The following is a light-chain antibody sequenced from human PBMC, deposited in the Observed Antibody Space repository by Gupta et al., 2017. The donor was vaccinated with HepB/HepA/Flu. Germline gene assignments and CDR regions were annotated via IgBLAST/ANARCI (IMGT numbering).Light chain of an antibody. V-gene: IGKV2-28*01. CDR3: MQALQTPLT. J-gene: IGKJ4*01. CDR1: QSLLHSNGYNY. CDR2: LGS. Sequence: LSLPVTPGEPASISCRSSQSLLHSNGYNYLDWYLQKPGQSPQLLIYLGSNRASGVPDRFSGSGSGTAFTLKISRVEAEDVGVYYCMQALQTPLTFGGGTKVEIK.